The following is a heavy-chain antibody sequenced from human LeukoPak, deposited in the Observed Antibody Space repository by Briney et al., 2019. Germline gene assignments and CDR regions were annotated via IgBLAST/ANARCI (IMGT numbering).Heavy chain of an antibody. Sequence: PSETLSPTCAVYGGSFSAYYWSWIRQPPGKGLEGIGYIFYSGSTNYNPSLKSRVTITVDTSKNQFSLKLNSVTAADTAVYYCARENLVGATSFDYWGQGTLVTVSS. V-gene: IGHV4-59*01. D-gene: IGHD1-26*01. CDR1: GGSFSAYY. J-gene: IGHJ4*02. CDR3: ARENLVGATSFDY. CDR2: IFYSGST.